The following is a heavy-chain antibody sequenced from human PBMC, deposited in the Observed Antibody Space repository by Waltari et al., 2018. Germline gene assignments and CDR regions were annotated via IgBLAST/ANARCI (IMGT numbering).Heavy chain of an antibody. CDR3: ARMGAGRAPDY. CDR2: IKPDGSDK. Sequence: VQLVESGGDLVQPGGSVRLSCSASQFSFITYWRAWFRKSLGERLEWVAAIKPDGSDKWYVDSVKGRFAIPRDNAKKLLYLQMNSLRAEDTAIFYCARMGAGRAPDYWGQGTLVTVSS. J-gene: IGHJ4*02. V-gene: IGHV3-7*03. CDR1: QFSFITYW. D-gene: IGHD3-16*01.